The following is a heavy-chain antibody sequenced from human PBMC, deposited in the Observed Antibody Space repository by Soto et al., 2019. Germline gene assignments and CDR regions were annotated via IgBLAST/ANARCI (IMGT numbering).Heavy chain of an antibody. D-gene: IGHD6-19*01. J-gene: IGHJ5*02. CDR1: GYTFTSYG. CDR2: ISAYNGNT. Sequence: SVKLSCKASGYTFTSYGISCVRQAPGQGLEWMGWISAYNGNTNYAQKLQGRVTMTTDTSTSTAYMELRSLRSDDTAVYYCADIAVAGTGYNWFDPWGQGTPVTVSS. CDR3: ADIAVAGTGYNWFDP. V-gene: IGHV1-18*01.